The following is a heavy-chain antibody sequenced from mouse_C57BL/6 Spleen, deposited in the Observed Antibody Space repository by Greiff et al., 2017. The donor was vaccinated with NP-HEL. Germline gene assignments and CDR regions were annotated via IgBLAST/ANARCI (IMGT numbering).Heavy chain of an antibody. V-gene: IGHV1-26*01. Sequence: EVQLQQSGPELVKPGASVKISCKASGYTFTDYYMNWVKQSHGKSLEWIGDINPNNGGTSYNQKFKGKATLTVDKSSSTAYMELRSLTSEDSAVYYCARSSITTVVADWYFDVWGTGTTVTVSS. D-gene: IGHD1-1*01. J-gene: IGHJ1*03. CDR2: INPNNGGT. CDR1: GYTFTDYY. CDR3: ARSSITTVVADWYFDV.